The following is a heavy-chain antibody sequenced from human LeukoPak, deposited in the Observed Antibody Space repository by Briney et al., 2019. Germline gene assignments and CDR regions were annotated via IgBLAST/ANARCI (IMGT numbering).Heavy chain of an antibody. V-gene: IGHV1-46*01. CDR2: INPTGTSS. Sequence: ASVKVSCKSSGYTFTRHYLHWVRQAPGQGLEWVGLINPTGTSSWSAQKFQGRVTLTRDMSTSTDYMELSSLRSEDTAVYYCARYYYDSSGPVPFDIWGQGTMVTVSS. CDR3: ARYYYDSSGPVPFDI. J-gene: IGHJ3*02. D-gene: IGHD3-22*01. CDR1: GYTFTRHY.